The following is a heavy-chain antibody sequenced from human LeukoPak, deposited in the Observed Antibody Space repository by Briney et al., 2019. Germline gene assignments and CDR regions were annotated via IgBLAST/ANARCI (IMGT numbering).Heavy chain of an antibody. CDR1: GGTFSSYA. CDR2: IIPIFGTA. Sequence: SVKVSCKASGGTFSSYAISWVRQAPGQGPEWMGGIIPIFGTANYAQKFQGRVTITRDTSASTAYMELSSLRSEDTAVYYCARTYTSSWYGGAFDIWGQGTMVTVSS. J-gene: IGHJ3*02. CDR3: ARTYTSSWYGGAFDI. D-gene: IGHD6-13*01. V-gene: IGHV1-69*05.